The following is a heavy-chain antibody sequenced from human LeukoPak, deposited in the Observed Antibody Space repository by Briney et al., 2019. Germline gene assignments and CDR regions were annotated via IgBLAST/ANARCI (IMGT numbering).Heavy chain of an antibody. CDR1: GFTFSSYA. J-gene: IGHJ4*02. Sequence: PGGSLRLSCAASGFTFSSYAMSWVRQAPGKGLEWVSAISGSGGSTYYADSVKGRFTISRDNSKNTLYLQMNSLRAEDTAVYYCAKDLGAYSGSYYGGIDYWGQGTLVTVSS. CDR2: ISGSGGST. CDR3: AKDLGAYSGSYYGGIDY. V-gene: IGHV3-23*01. D-gene: IGHD1-26*01.